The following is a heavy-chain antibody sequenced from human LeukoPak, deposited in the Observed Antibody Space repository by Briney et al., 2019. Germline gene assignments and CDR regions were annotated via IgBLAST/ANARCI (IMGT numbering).Heavy chain of an antibody. CDR3: ARENGDYDY. CDR2: IYYSGST. CDR1: GGSISSSNFF. J-gene: IGHJ4*02. Sequence: SETLSLTCTVSGGSISSSNFFWGWIRQPPGKGLEWIGSIYYSGSTYYNPSLKSRVTISVDTSKNQFSLKLSSVTAADTAVYYCARENGDYDYWGQGTLVTVSS. V-gene: IGHV4-39*07. D-gene: IGHD4-17*01.